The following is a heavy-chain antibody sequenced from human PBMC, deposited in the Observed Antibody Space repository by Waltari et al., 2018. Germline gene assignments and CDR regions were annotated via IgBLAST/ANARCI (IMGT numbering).Heavy chain of an antibody. CDR2: LIPIVGTA. CDR1: GGTFSSYA. D-gene: IGHD6-13*01. CDR3: ANHPVYSSTFDY. V-gene: IGHV1-69*01. J-gene: IGHJ4*02. Sequence: QVQLVQSGAEVKKPGSSVKVSCKASGGTFSSYAISWVRQAPGQGLEWMGGLIPIVGTANYAQKFQGRGTITADESTSTAYMELSSLRSEDTAVYYCANHPVYSSTFDYWGQGTLVTVSA.